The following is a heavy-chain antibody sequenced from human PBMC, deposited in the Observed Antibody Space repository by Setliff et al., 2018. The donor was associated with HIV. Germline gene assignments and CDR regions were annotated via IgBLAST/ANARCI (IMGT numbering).Heavy chain of an antibody. CDR2: ISHGGST. V-gene: IGHV4-39*07. J-gene: IGHJ1*01. D-gene: IGHD1-26*01. CDR1: GTSLISSDFY. CDR3: ARGNSASASSGAEYFQH. Sequence: SETLSLTCSVSGTSLISSDFYWGWIRQPPGKGLEWIGSISHGGSTYYNPSLQSRVTISVDTSKNQFSLKLSSVTAADTAVYYCARGNSASASSGAEYFQHWGQGTLVTVSS.